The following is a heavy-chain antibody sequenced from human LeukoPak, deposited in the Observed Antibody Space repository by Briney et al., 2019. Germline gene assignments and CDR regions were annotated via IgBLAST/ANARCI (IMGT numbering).Heavy chain of an antibody. J-gene: IGHJ4*02. CDR2: IYHSGST. Sequence: SETLSLTCAVSGGSISSSYWWTWVRQPPGKGLEWIGEIYHSGSTNYNPSLESRVSISVDKSKNQFSLKLSSVTAADTAVYYCARGASTFPFDYWGQGTLVTVSS. CDR1: GGSISSSYW. D-gene: IGHD3-16*01. V-gene: IGHV4-4*02. CDR3: ARGASTFPFDY.